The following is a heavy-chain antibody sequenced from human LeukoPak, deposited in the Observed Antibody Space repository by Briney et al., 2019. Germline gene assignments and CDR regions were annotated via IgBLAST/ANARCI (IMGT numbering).Heavy chain of an antibody. CDR2: ISGSGGST. V-gene: IGHV3-23*01. CDR3: AKDAGTMIVVVMSFDP. Sequence: GGSLRLSCAASGFTFDSYGMHWVRQAPGKGLEWVSAISGSGGSTYYADSVKGRFTISRDNSKNTLYLQMNSLRAEDTAVYYCAKDAGTMIVVVMSFDPWGQGTLVTVSS. D-gene: IGHD3-22*01. CDR1: GFTFDSYG. J-gene: IGHJ5*02.